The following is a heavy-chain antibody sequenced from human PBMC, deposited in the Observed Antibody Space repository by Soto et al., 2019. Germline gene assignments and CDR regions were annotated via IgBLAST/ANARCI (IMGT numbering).Heavy chain of an antibody. D-gene: IGHD3-3*01. V-gene: IGHV3-30-3*01. CDR2: ISYDGSNK. J-gene: IGHJ4*02. Sequence: QVQLVESGGGVVQPGRSLRLSCAASGFTFSTYAMHWVRQAPGKGLEWVAVISYDGSNKYYADSVKGRFTISRDNSKNTLYLQMNRLRAEDTAVYYCARDKRDLRFLEWSYYFGYWGQGTLVTVSS. CDR1: GFTFSTYA. CDR3: ARDKRDLRFLEWSYYFGY.